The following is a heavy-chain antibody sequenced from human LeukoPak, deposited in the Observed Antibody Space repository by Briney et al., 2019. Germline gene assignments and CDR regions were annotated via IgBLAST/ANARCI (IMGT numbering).Heavy chain of an antibody. D-gene: IGHD6-19*01. Sequence: SETLSLTCAVSGYSISSGYYWGWIRPTPGKGLEWIGSIYHSGSTSYNSSLKSRVIISVDTTKNQFSLKLSSVTAANTAMYYCARSSSDYYFDYWGQGTLVTVSS. CDR2: IYHSGST. CDR1: GYSISSGYY. CDR3: ARSSSDYYFDY. J-gene: IGHJ4*02. V-gene: IGHV4-38-2*01.